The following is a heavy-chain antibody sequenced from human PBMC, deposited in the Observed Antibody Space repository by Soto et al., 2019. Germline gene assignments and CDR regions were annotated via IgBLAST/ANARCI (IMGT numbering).Heavy chain of an antibody. Sequence: ASVKVSCKVSGYTLTELSMHWVRQAPGKGLEWMGGYDPEDGETNYAQKFQGRVTMTEDTSTDTAYMELSSLRSEDTAVYYCATASYPRYYSYYMDVWGKGTTVTVSS. CDR1: GYTLTELS. J-gene: IGHJ6*03. CDR3: ATASYPRYYSYYMDV. V-gene: IGHV1-24*01. CDR2: YDPEDGET.